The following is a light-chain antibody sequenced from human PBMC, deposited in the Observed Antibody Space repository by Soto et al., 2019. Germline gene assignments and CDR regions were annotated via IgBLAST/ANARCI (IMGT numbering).Light chain of an antibody. CDR1: ISDVGDNY. J-gene: IGLJ1*01. Sequence: QSVLTQPPSSSGSPGRSVTISCTGTISDVGDNYASWYQQHLGKAPKLIIYEVSQRPSGVPDRFSGSKSGNTASLTVSGLQTEDEADYYCSAYAGSNNFVFGSGTKVTVL. CDR3: SAYAGSNNFV. V-gene: IGLV2-8*01. CDR2: EVS.